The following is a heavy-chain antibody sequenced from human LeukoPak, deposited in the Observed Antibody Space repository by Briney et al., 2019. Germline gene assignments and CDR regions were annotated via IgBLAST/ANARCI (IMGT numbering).Heavy chain of an antibody. D-gene: IGHD2-15*01. CDR1: GFTFSSYE. CDR3: ARVVWVPVAAYMDV. J-gene: IGHJ6*03. CDR2: ISSSGSTI. V-gene: IGHV3-48*03. Sequence: GGSLRLSCAASGFTFSSYEMNWVRQAPGKGLEWVSYISSSGSTIYYADSVKGRFTISRDNAKNSLHLQMNSLRAEDTAVYYCARVVWVPVAAYMDVWGKGTTVTVSS.